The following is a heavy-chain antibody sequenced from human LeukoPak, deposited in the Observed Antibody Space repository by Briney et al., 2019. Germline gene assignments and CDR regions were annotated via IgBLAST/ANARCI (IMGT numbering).Heavy chain of an antibody. CDR1: GFTFSSYA. CDR2: ISYDGTNK. V-gene: IGHV3-30-3*01. Sequence: GGSLRLSCAASGFTFSSYAMHWVRQAPGKGLEWMTIISYDGTNKYYADSVKGRFTISRDNSKNTLYLQMNSLRPEDTAVYYCARDRCSGGSCPIDYWGQGTLVTVSS. J-gene: IGHJ4*02. D-gene: IGHD2-15*01. CDR3: ARDRCSGGSCPIDY.